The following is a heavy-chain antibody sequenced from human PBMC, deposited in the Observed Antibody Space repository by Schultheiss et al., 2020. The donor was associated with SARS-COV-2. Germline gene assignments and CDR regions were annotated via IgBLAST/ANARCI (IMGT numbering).Heavy chain of an antibody. CDR3: ARVNGLRYFDWLFHDGAFDI. CDR1: GFTFSSYS. Sequence: GGSLRLSCAVSGFTFSSYSMNWVRQAPGKGLEWLSYISSSGTSIYYADSVKGRFTTSRDNAKNSLYLQMNSLRAEDTAVYYCARVNGLRYFDWLFHDGAFDIWGQGTMVTVSS. V-gene: IGHV3-48*01. D-gene: IGHD3-9*01. CDR2: ISSSGTSI. J-gene: IGHJ3*02.